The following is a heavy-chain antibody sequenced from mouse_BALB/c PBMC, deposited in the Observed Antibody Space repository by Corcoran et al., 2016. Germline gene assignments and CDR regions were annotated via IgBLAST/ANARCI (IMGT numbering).Heavy chain of an antibody. CDR3: ARGDTTRSAYAMDY. D-gene: IGHD2-12*01. V-gene: IGHV1S34*01. Sequence: LVKTGASVKISCKASGYSFTGYYMHWVKQSHGKSLEWIGYISCYNGATSYNQKFKGKATFTVDTSSSTAYMQFNSLTSEESAVYYCARGDTTRSAYAMDYWGQGTSVTVSS. J-gene: IGHJ4*01. CDR2: ISCYNGAT. CDR1: GYSFTGYY.